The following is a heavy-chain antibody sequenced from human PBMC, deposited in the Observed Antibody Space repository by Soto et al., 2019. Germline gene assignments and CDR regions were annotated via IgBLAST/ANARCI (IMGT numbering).Heavy chain of an antibody. V-gene: IGHV1-18*01. D-gene: IGHD6-19*01. J-gene: IGHJ3*02. CDR3: ARDRLSSGWTPTVAFDI. CDR2: ISAYNGNT. CDR1: GYTFTSYG. Sequence: ASVKVSCKASGYTFTSYGISWVRQAPGQGLEWMGWISAYNGNTNYAQKLQGRVTMTTDTSTSTAYMELRSLRSDDTAVYYCARDRLSSGWTPTVAFDIWGQGTMVTVSS.